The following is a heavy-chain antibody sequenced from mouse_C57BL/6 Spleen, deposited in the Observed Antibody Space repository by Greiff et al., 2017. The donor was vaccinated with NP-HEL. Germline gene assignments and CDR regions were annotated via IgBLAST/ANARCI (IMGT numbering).Heavy chain of an antibody. CDR3: ARRDGYYWYFDV. CDR2: ISGGGGNT. D-gene: IGHD2-3*01. CDR1: GFTFSSYT. Sequence: EVMLVESGGGLVKPGGSLKLSCAASGFTFSSYTMSWVRQTPEKRLEWVATISGGGGNTYYPDSVKGRFTISRDNAKNTLYLQMSSLRSEDTALYYCARRDGYYWYFDVWGTGTTVTVSS. J-gene: IGHJ1*03. V-gene: IGHV5-9*01.